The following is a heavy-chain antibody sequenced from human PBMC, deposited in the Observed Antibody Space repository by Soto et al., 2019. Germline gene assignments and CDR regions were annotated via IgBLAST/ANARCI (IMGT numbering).Heavy chain of an antibody. J-gene: IGHJ6*02. CDR1: GFTFSSYG. D-gene: IGHD6-19*01. CDR2: IWYDGSNK. V-gene: IGHV3-33*01. Sequence: PGGSLRLPCAASGFTFSSYGMHWVRQAPGKGLEWVAVIWYDGSNKYYADSVKGRFTISRDNSKNTLYLQMNSLRAEDTAVYYCARSYSSGWYYYYYGMDVWGQGTTVTVSS. CDR3: ARSYSSGWYYYYYGMDV.